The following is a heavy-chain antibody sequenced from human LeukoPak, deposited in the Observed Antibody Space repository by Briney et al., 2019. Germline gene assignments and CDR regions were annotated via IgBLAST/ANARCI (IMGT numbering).Heavy chain of an antibody. D-gene: IGHD3-9*01. CDR2: IYQSETA. V-gene: IGHV4-38-2*02. CDR3: ASYLDILTGYYDY. J-gene: IGHJ4*02. Sequence: SETLSLTCTVSGYSISSGYFWGWMRQPPGKGLEWIGSIYQSETAYYNPSLKSRVTISVDTSKNQFSLKLSSVTAADTAVYYCASYLDILTGYYDYWGQGTLVTVSS. CDR1: GYSISSGYF.